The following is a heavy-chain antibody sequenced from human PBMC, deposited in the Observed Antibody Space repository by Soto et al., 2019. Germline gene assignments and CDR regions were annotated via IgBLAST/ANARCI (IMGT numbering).Heavy chain of an antibody. CDR2: IYYSGST. J-gene: IGHJ4*02. Sequence: SETLSLTCTVSGVSISSYYWSWIRQPPGKGLEWIGYIYYSGSTNYNPSLKSRVTISVDTSKNQFSLKLSSVTAADTAVYYCARLSWIQLESYFDYWGQGTLVTVSS. CDR3: ARLSWIQLESYFDY. V-gene: IGHV4-59*08. CDR1: GVSISSYY. D-gene: IGHD5-18*01.